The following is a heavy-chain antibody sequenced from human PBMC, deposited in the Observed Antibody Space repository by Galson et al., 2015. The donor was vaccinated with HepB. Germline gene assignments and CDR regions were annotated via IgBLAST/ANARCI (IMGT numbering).Heavy chain of an antibody. CDR2: IYYSGST. D-gene: IGHD5-12*01. J-gene: IGHJ6*02. V-gene: IGHV4-31*03. CDR1: VGSISSGAYY. Sequence: TLSLTCTVSVGSISSGAYYWSWIRQRPGKGLEWIGYIYYSGSTDYTPSLKSRVTISADTSKNQFSLKLRSVTAADTAVYYCAREAETISRDYYYYSMDVWGQGTTVTVSS. CDR3: AREAETISRDYYYYSMDV.